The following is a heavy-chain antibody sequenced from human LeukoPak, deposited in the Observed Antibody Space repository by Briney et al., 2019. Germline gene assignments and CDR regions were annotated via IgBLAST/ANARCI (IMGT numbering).Heavy chain of an antibody. J-gene: IGHJ4*02. CDR2: INPYSGDT. D-gene: IGHD3-22*01. V-gene: IGHV1-2*02. Sequence: ASVKVSCKASGYTFTGYYIHWVRQAPGQGLEWMGWINPYSGDTNSAQKFQGRVTMTRDTSISTAYMELSRLRSDDTAVNYCARVTYDSSGYYLDYWGQGTLVTVSS. CDR1: GYTFTGYY. CDR3: ARVTYDSSGYYLDY.